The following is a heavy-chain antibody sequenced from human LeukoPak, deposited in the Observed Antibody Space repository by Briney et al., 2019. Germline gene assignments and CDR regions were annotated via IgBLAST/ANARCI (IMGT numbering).Heavy chain of an antibody. D-gene: IGHD3-3*01. CDR2: IYYSGST. J-gene: IGHJ3*02. V-gene: IGHV4-30-4*08. Sequence: SQTLSLTCTVSGGSISSGDYYWSWIRQPPGKGLEWIGYIYYSGSTYYNPSLKSRVTISVDTSKNQFSLKLSSVTAADTAVYYCARAYYDFWSGSASAFDIWGQGTMVTVSS. CDR3: ARAYYDFWSGSASAFDI. CDR1: GGSISSGDYY.